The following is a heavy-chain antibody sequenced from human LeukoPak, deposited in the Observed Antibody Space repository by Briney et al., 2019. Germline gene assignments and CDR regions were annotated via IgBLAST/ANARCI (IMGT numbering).Heavy chain of an antibody. CDR3: ARRGSSSYYYYYGMDV. CDR2: IYPCDSYP. V-gene: IGHV5-51*01. D-gene: IGHD6-13*01. Sequence: PGESMKISCKGSGYRFTSFWFGWGRQMPGKGLEGMGIIYPCDSYPRNSTSFQGQFPISRDKSISTAYLQWSSLKASDTAMYYGARRGSSSYYYYYGMDVWGQGTTVTVSS. CDR1: GYRFTSFW. J-gene: IGHJ6*02.